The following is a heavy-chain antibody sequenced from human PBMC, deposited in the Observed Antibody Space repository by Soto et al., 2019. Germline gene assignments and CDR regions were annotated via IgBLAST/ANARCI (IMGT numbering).Heavy chain of an antibody. J-gene: IGHJ4*02. CDR2: ISWNSGSI. CDR3: AKAGFWSGYYSLVEY. CDR1: GFTFDDYA. V-gene: IGHV3-9*01. Sequence: EVQLVESGGGLVQPGRSLRLSCAASGFTFDDYAMHWVRQAPGNGLEWVSGISWNSGSIGYADSVKGRFTISRDNAKNSLYLQMNSLRAEDTALYYCAKAGFWSGYYSLVEYWGQGTLVTVSS. D-gene: IGHD3-3*01.